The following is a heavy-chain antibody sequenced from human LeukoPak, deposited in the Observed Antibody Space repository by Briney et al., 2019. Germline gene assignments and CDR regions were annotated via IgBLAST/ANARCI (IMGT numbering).Heavy chain of an antibody. J-gene: IGHJ4*02. CDR2: ISGSGDST. D-gene: IGHD6-13*01. CDR1: GFTFSSYA. V-gene: IGHV3-23*01. Sequence: GGSLRLSCTASGFTFSSYAMSWVRQAPGKGLEWVSAISGSGDSTYYGDSVKGRFTISRDNSKNTLYLQMNSLRAEDTAVYYCAKTRPLDSSSWSHGDYWGQGTLVTVSS. CDR3: AKTRPLDSSSWSHGDY.